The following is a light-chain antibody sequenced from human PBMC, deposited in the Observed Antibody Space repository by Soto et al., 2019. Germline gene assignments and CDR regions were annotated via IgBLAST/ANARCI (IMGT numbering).Light chain of an antibody. J-gene: IGKJ5*01. Sequence: EIVLTQSPGTLSLSPGERDTLSCRASQSVSSNHLAWYQQKPGQAPRLLIYGASSRATGIPDRFSGSGSGTDFTLTISRLEPEDFAVYYCQQYSSSPRTFGQGTRLEIK. CDR1: QSVSSNH. V-gene: IGKV3-20*01. CDR2: GAS. CDR3: QQYSSSPRT.